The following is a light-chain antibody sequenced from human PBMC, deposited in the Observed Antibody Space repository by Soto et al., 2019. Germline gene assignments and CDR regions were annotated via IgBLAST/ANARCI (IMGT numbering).Light chain of an antibody. Sequence: DIQMTQSPSSLSASVGDTVTITCRASENISRYLNWYQQKVGKAPKLLIYAASSLQSAVPSRFSGSGSGTDFTLTISSLLPEDFATYYCYQSHSFPYTFGQGTNVEIK. CDR2: AAS. CDR3: YQSHSFPYT. V-gene: IGKV1-39*01. CDR1: ENISRY. J-gene: IGKJ2*01.